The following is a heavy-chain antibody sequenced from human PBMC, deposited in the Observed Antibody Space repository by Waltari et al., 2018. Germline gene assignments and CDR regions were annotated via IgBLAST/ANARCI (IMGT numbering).Heavy chain of an antibody. V-gene: IGHV1-18*01. D-gene: IGHD3-10*01. J-gene: IGHJ4*02. Sequence: QVQLVQSGPEMKKPGASVKVSCKTSGYNFVAYGIRWGRQAPGQGREWMGYSTTYNGQGKYAEKFQGRLTLSTDTSTSTAYLEVRSLTPDDTAVYYCARDRIRKDFWGQGALVTVSS. CDR2: STTYNGQG. CDR3: ARDRIRKDF. CDR1: GYNFVAYG.